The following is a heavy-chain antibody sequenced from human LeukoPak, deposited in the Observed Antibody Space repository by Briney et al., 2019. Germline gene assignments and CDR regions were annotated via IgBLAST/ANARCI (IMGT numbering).Heavy chain of an antibody. Sequence: GGSLRLSCAAFGFTFSSYEMNWVRQAPGKGLEWVSYISSSGSTIYYADSVKGRFAISRDNAKNSLYLQMNSLRAEDTAVYYCARDLGDITMVRGDADYWGQGTLVTVSS. CDR2: ISSSGSTI. D-gene: IGHD3-10*01. CDR1: GFTFSSYE. CDR3: ARDLGDITMVRGDADY. V-gene: IGHV3-48*03. J-gene: IGHJ4*02.